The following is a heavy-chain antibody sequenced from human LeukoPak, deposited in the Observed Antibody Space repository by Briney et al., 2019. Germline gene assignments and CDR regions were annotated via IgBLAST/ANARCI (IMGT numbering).Heavy chain of an antibody. Sequence: SETLSLTCTVSGASISSYYWGWIRQPPGKGLEWIGYILNTGSANYNPSLKSRVTISIDTSKNQFSLKLTSVTAADTAVYYCARDKALRNWYFDLWARGTLATVSS. CDR3: ARDKALRNWYFDL. J-gene: IGHJ2*01. CDR2: ILNTGSA. CDR1: GASISSYY. V-gene: IGHV4-59*01.